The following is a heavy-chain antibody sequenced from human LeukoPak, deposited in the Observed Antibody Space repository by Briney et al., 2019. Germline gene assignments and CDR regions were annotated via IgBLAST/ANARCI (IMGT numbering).Heavy chain of an antibody. V-gene: IGHV1-3*03. D-gene: IGHD3-3*01. J-gene: IGHJ3*02. CDR2: INAGNGDT. CDR1: GYTFTRYA. CDR3: ARGTVYDFWSGYKTEVAFDI. Sequence: ASVKVSCKASGYTFTRYAMHWVRQAPGQRLEWMGWINAGNGDTKYSQELQGGVIITRDTSASTAYMELSSLRSEDMAVYYCARGTVYDFWSGYKTEVAFDIWGQGTMVTVSS.